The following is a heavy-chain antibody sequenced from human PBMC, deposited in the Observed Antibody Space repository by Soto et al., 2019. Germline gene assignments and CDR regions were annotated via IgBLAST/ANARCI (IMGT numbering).Heavy chain of an antibody. CDR2: ISGSGGST. CDR3: AKDMIIGVVSNGNDY. J-gene: IGHJ4*02. CDR1: GFTFSSYA. V-gene: IGHV3-23*01. D-gene: IGHD3-3*01. Sequence: GGSVRLSCAASGFTFSSYAMSWVRQAPGKGLEWVSVISGSGGSTYYADSVKGRFTISRDNSKNTLYLQMNSLRAEDTAVYYCAKDMIIGVVSNGNDYWGQGTLVTVSS.